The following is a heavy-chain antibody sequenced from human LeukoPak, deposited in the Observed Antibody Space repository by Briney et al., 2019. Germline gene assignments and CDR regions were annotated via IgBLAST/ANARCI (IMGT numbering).Heavy chain of an antibody. CDR2: INPKSGGT. CDR1: GYTFTDHY. CDR3: AREQGADTAMITGY. D-gene: IGHD5-18*01. Sequence: ASVKVSCKTSGYTFTDHYVHWVRQAPGQGPELMAWINPKSGGTNYAQKFQGRVTMTRDTSTNTVYMEVNRLRSDDTAVYYCAREQGADTAMITGYWGQGTLVTVSS. V-gene: IGHV1-2*02. J-gene: IGHJ4*02.